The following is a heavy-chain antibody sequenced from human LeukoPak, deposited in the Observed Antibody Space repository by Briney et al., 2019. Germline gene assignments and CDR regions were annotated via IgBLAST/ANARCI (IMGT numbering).Heavy chain of an antibody. Sequence: PGGSLRLSCAASGFTFSDSYMTWVRQAPGKGVEWVAYISGSGHDINYSESAKGRFTISRDNAKNSLYLQMNSLRAEDTAFYYCAKDMRVVVSAVSIDSWGQGTLVTVSS. CDR1: GFTFSDSY. CDR2: ISGSGHDI. J-gene: IGHJ4*02. CDR3: AKDMRVVVSAVSIDS. V-gene: IGHV3-11*01. D-gene: IGHD2-21*02.